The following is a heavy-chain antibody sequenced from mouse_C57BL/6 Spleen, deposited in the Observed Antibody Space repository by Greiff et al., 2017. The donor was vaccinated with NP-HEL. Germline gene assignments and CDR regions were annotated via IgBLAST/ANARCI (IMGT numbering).Heavy chain of an antibody. D-gene: IGHD1-1*01. J-gene: IGHJ2*01. CDR2: IYPGDGDT. Sequence: SGPELVKPGASVKISCKASGYAFSSSWMNWVKQRPGKGLEWIGRIYPGDGDTNYNGKFKGKATLTADKSSSTAYMQLSSLTSEDSAVYFCARTIGPYYGSFDYWGQGTTLTVSS. V-gene: IGHV1-82*01. CDR1: GYAFSSSW. CDR3: ARTIGPYYGSFDY.